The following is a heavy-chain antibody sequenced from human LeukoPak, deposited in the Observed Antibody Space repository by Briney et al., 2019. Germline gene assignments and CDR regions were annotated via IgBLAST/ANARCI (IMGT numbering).Heavy chain of an antibody. J-gene: IGHJ6*02. V-gene: IGHV3-73*01. D-gene: IGHD1-26*01. Sequence: PGGSLRLSCVASGFTFSGSPMHWVRLASGKGLEWVGRIRSKRNNYATAYAASVKGSFTISRDDLKNTAYLQMNSLRTEDTAVYYCTSNSGSLRDYYYGMDVWGQGTTVTVSS. CDR3: TSNSGSLRDYYYGMDV. CDR2: IRSKRNNYAT. CDR1: GFTFSGSP.